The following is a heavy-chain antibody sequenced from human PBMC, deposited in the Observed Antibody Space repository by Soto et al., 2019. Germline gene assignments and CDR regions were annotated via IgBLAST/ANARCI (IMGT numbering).Heavy chain of an antibody. J-gene: IGHJ6*02. CDR2: IYHSGST. V-gene: IGHV4-38-2*02. CDR3: ARDLFWSGYAYYYYYGMDV. D-gene: IGHD3-3*01. Sequence: WETLSLTCAVSGYSISSGYYWGWIRQPPGKGLEWIGSIYHSGSTYYNPSLKSRVTISVDTSKNQFSLKLSSVTAADTAVYYCARDLFWSGYAYYYYYGMDVWGQGTTVTVSS. CDR1: GYSISSGYY.